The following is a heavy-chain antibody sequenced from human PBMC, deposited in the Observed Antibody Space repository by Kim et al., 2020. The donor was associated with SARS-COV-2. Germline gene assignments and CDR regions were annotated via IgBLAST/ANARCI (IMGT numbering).Heavy chain of an antibody. D-gene: IGHD6-13*01. V-gene: IGHV4-4*06. J-gene: IGHJ4*02. Sequence: HCNPPLKSRVPMSIDTSKKQFSLKLSSVTAADTAVYYCARDPHQGIAAYDYWGQGTLVTVSS. CDR3: ARDPHQGIAAYDY.